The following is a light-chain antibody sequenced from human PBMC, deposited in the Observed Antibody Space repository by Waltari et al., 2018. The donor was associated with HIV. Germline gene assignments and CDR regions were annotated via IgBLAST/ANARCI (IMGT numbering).Light chain of an antibody. CDR1: SSNIGSNT. V-gene: IGLV1-44*01. J-gene: IGLJ2*01. CDR3: NSYRDYSHVI. Sequence: QSVLTQPPSASGTPGQRVTISCSGSSSNIGSNTVNWYQQLPGTAPKLLIYSNNQRPSGVPDRFSGSKSGTSASLAISGLQAEDEADYYCNSYRDYSHVIFGGGTKLTVL. CDR2: SNN.